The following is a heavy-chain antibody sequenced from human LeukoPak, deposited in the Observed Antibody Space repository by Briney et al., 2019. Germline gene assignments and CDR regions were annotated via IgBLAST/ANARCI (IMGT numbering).Heavy chain of an antibody. J-gene: IGHJ6*02. CDR1: GFTFSSYA. CDR2: ISSSSSYI. CDR3: ARGSITGILYYYYGMDV. D-gene: IGHD1-20*01. V-gene: IGHV3-21*01. Sequence: GGSLRLSCAASGFTFSSYAMSWVRQAPGKGLEWVSSISSSSSYIYYADSVKGRFTISRDNAKNSLYLQMNSLRAEDTAVYYCARGSITGILYYYYGMDVWDQGTTVTVSS.